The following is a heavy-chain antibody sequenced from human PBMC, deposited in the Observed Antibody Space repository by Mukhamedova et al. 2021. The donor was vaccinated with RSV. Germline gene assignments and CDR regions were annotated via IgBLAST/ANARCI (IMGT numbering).Heavy chain of an antibody. Sequence: YDMHWDRQATGKGLEWVPAIGTAGDTYYPGSVKGRFTISRENAKNSLYLQMNSLRAGDTAVYYCAKGGPYGDYGDYYYGMDVWG. D-gene: IGHD4-17*01. J-gene: IGHJ6*02. CDR3: AKGGPYGDYGDYYYGMDV. CDR1: YD. V-gene: IGHV3-13*01. CDR2: IGTAGDT.